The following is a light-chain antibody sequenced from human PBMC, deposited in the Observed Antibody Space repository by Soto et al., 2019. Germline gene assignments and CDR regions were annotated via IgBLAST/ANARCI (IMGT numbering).Light chain of an antibody. J-gene: IGKJ1*01. V-gene: IGKV1-5*01. Sequence: DIQMTQSPSTLSASVGDRVTITCRASQSISSWLAWYQQKPGKAPKLLIYDASSLESGVPSRFSGSGSVTEFTLTISSLQPDDFATYYCKQYNSYWTFGQGTKVESK. CDR3: KQYNSYWT. CDR2: DAS. CDR1: QSISSW.